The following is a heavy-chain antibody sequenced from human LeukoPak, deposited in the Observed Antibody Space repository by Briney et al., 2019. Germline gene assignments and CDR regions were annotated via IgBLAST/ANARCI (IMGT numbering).Heavy chain of an antibody. Sequence: GESLKISCKGSGYSFGNRWIGWVRQMPGKGLEWMGIIYPDDSDTIYSPSFGGQVTISADKSISTAYLQWSSLKASGTAMYYCARQVGATTEYFDYWGQGTLVTVSS. J-gene: IGHJ4*02. CDR1: GYSFGNRW. CDR2: IYPDDSDT. D-gene: IGHD1-26*01. V-gene: IGHV5-51*01. CDR3: ARQVGATTEYFDY.